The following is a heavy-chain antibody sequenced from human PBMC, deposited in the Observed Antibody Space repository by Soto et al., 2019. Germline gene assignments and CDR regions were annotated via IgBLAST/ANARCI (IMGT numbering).Heavy chain of an antibody. CDR3: ASSTRATNPYYYYYYGMDV. CDR1: GLTFSSYS. D-gene: IGHD1-26*01. Sequence: GVSLRLSCAASGLTFSSYSMNWVRQAPGKGLEWVSSISSSSSYIYYADSVKGRFTISRDNAKNSLYLQMNSLRAEDTAVYYCASSTRATNPYYYYYYGMDVWGQGTTVTVSS. CDR2: ISSSSSYI. J-gene: IGHJ6*02. V-gene: IGHV3-21*04.